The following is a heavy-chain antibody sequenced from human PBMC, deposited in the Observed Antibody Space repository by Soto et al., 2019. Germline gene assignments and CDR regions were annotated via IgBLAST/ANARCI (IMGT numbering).Heavy chain of an antibody. Sequence: PGESLKISCKGSGYSFTSYWIGWVRQMPGKGLEWMGIIYPGDSDTRYSPSFQGQVTISADKSISTAYLQWSSLKASDTAMYYCARAPAPLYSSSWYYFDYWGQGTLVTVSS. J-gene: IGHJ4*02. CDR3: ARAPAPLYSSSWYYFDY. D-gene: IGHD6-13*01. V-gene: IGHV5-51*01. CDR1: GYSFTSYW. CDR2: IYPGDSDT.